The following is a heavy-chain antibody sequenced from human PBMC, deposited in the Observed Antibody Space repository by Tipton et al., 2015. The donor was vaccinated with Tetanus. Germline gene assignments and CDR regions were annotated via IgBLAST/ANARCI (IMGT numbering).Heavy chain of an antibody. J-gene: IGHJ5*02. CDR1: GFTFSSYD. D-gene: IGHD2-8*01. V-gene: IGHV3-7*03. CDR2: IKQDGSEK. CDR3: AKGLLGYCIDGVCHNWFDP. Sequence: SLRLSCAASGFTFSSYDMTWVRQAPGKGLEWVANIKQDGSEKNYADSVKGRFTISRDNAKNTLYLQMNSLRAEDTAVYYCAKGLLGYCIDGVCHNWFDPWGQGTLVTVSS.